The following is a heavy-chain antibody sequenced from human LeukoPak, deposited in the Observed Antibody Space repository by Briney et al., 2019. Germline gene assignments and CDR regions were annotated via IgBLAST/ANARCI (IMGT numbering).Heavy chain of an antibody. CDR3: AKEVAIPVAVDAFER. CDR2: ISGSGSDT. Sequence: GGSLRLSCTASGFTFNSYAMSWVRQAPGKGLEWVSVISGSGSDTNYADSVKGRFTISRDNSKNTLYLQMNSLGAEDTAVYYCAKEVAIPVAVDAFERWGQGTLVTVSS. J-gene: IGHJ3*02. D-gene: IGHD6-19*01. V-gene: IGHV3-23*01. CDR1: GFTFNSYA.